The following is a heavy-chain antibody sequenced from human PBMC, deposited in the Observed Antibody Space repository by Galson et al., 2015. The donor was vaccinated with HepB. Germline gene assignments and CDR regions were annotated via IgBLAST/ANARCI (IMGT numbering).Heavy chain of an antibody. D-gene: IGHD6-13*01. CDR1: GSTFSNYW. Sequence: SLRLSCAASGSTFSNYWMHWVRQAPGKGLVWVSRINSDGTYITYADSVKGRFTISRDNAKNTLYLQMNSPRAEDTALYYCARTRGAAAGIFDYWGQGSLVTVSS. CDR2: INSDGTYI. J-gene: IGHJ4*02. V-gene: IGHV3-74*01. CDR3: ARTRGAAAGIFDY.